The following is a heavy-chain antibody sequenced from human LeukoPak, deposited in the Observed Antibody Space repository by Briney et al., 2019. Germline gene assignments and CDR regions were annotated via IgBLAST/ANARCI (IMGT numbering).Heavy chain of an antibody. D-gene: IGHD3-3*01. Sequence: GGSLRLSCAASGFTFSTYAMVWVRQAPGKGLEWVSTISGGGDITYYADSVKGRFTLSRDNSRNTLYLEMNGLRAEDTAMYYCAKEGWVTIFGVVSPAGLDYWGQGNLVTVSS. V-gene: IGHV3-23*01. CDR1: GFTFSTYA. J-gene: IGHJ4*02. CDR3: AKEGWVTIFGVVSPAGLDY. CDR2: ISGGGDIT.